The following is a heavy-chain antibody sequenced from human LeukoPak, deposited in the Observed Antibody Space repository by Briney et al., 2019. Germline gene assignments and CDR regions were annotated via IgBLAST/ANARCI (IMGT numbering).Heavy chain of an antibody. D-gene: IGHD3-22*01. V-gene: IGHV4-30-4*01. CDR3: ARGRRGYYSPFDY. Sequence: SETLSLTCTVSGGSISSDDYYWSWIRQPPGKGLEWIGYIYYSGSTYYNPSLKSRVAMSVDTSKNQFSLKLSPVTVADTAVYYCARGRRGYYSPFDYWGQGTLVTVSS. CDR1: GGSISSDDYY. J-gene: IGHJ4*02. CDR2: IYYSGST.